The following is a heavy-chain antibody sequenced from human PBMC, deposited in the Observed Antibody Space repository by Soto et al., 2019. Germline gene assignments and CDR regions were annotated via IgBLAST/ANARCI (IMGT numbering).Heavy chain of an antibody. Sequence: SETLSLTCGVSGDSISSSKWWTCVRQTPGNGLEWIGKIDHNGVANYNPSLEGRVTISKDISKNQISLKVTSVTAADSAVYYCARMNRDYYYYGMDVWGQGATVTVSS. V-gene: IGHV4-4*02. J-gene: IGHJ6*02. CDR1: GDSISSSKW. CDR2: IDHNGVA. CDR3: ARMNRDYYYYGMDV.